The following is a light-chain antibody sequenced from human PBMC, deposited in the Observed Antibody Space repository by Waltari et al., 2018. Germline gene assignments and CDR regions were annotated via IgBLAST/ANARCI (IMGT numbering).Light chain of an antibody. J-gene: IGLJ3*02. CDR3: NSYTSTTAWV. CDR2: ETI. CDR1: SSDVGANKY. Sequence: QSALTQPASVSGSPGQSITISCTGTSSDVGANKYVSWYQHHPGKVPKLRLYETINRPSGISNRFAGSKSGNTASLTITGIQAEDEADYYCNSYTSTTAWVFGGGTKLTAL. V-gene: IGLV2-14*01.